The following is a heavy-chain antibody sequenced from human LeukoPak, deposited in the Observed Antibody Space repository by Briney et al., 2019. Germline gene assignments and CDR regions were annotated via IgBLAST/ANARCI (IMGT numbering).Heavy chain of an antibody. J-gene: IGHJ4*02. CDR2: INSDGTST. CDR3: VRDISPPAISSSDY. Sequence: PGGSLRLSCAASGXTFSSYWMHWVRQAPGKGLVWVSRINSDGTSTTYADSVKGRFTISRDNAKNTLYLQMNSLRAEDTAVYYCVRDISPPAISSSDYWGQGTQVTVSA. D-gene: IGHD3-3*01. V-gene: IGHV3-74*01. CDR1: GXTFSSYW.